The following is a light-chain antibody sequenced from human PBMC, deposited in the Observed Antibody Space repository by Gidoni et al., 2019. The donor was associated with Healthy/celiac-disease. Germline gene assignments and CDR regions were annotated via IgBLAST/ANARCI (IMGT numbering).Light chain of an antibody. CDR2: AAS. V-gene: IGKV1-8*01. CDR3: QQYYSYLWT. Sequence: AIRLTQSPSSFSASTGDRVTITCRASQGISSYLAWYQQKPGKAPKLLIYAASTLQSGVPSRFSGSGSGTDFTLTIRGLQAEDFATYYCQQYYSYLWTFGQGTKVEIK. J-gene: IGKJ1*01. CDR1: QGISSY.